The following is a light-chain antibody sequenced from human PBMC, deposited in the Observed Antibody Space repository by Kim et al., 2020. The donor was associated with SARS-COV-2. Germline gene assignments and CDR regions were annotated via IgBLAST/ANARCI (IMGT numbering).Light chain of an antibody. CDR1: QSLSGNF. CDR2: GAS. J-gene: IGKJ1*01. CDR3: QQYGTSGRT. Sequence: PGDRAALSCRASQSLSGNFIAWYQQKPGQAPRLLIYGASIRATGIPDRFSGSGAGADFTLTINRLEPEDFAVYYCQQYGTSGRTFGQGTKVDIK. V-gene: IGKV3-20*01.